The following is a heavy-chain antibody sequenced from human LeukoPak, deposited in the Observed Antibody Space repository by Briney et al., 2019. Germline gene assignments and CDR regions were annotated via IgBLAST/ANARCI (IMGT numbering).Heavy chain of an antibody. Sequence: GGSLRLSCAASGFTFDDYAMHWVRQAPGKGLEWVSGISWNSGSIGYADSVKGRFTISRDNAKNSLYLQMNSLRAEDTAVYYCATELAARQYFDYWGQGTLVTVSS. CDR1: GFTFDDYA. CDR2: ISWNSGSI. CDR3: ATELAARQYFDY. J-gene: IGHJ4*02. V-gene: IGHV3-9*01. D-gene: IGHD6-6*01.